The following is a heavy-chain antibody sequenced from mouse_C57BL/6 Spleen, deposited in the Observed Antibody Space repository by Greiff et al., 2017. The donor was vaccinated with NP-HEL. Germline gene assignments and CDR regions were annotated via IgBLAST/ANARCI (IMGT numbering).Heavy chain of an antibody. CDR3: ARGTWYFDV. V-gene: IGHV5-17*01. D-gene: IGHD3-3*01. CDR2: ISSGSSTI. J-gene: IGHJ1*03. Sequence: EVKLMESGGGLVKPGGSLKLSCAASGFTFSDYGMHWVRQAPEKGLEWVAYISSGSSTIYYADTVKGRFTISRDNAKNTLFLQMTSLRSEDTAMYYCARGTWYFDVWGTGTTVTVSS. CDR1: GFTFSDYG.